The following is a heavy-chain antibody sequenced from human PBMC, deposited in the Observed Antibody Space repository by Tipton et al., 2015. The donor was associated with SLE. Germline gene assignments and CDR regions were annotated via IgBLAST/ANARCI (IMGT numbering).Heavy chain of an antibody. CDR3: TRGESYSSGWGARL. Sequence: LSLTCAVYGGSFSGYYWSWVRQAPGKGLEWVGFIRSKAYGGTTEYAASVKGRFTISRDDSKSIAYLQMNSLKTEDTAVYYCTRGESYSSGWGARLWGRGTLVTVSS. CDR2: IRSKAYGGTT. CDR1: GGSFSGYY. D-gene: IGHD6-19*01. J-gene: IGHJ2*01. V-gene: IGHV3-49*04.